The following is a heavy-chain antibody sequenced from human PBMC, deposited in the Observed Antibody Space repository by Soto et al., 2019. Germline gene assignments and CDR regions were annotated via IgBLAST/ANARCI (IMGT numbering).Heavy chain of an antibody. CDR3: VRYPRSVGGSYRPDY. CDR1: GFAFISYW. V-gene: IGHV3-74*01. D-gene: IGHD3-16*02. CDR2: INSDGSIT. Sequence: PWGSLRLSCAASGFAFISYWMHLVRQFPYKGLVWVSRINSDGSITNYADAVKGRFTISRDNVKNTLYLQMNSLRAEDTAVYYCVRYPRSVGGSYRPDYWGQGTLVTVSS. J-gene: IGHJ4*02.